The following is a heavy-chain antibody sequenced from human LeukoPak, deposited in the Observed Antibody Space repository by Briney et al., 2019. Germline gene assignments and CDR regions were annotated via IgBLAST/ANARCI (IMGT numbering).Heavy chain of an antibody. D-gene: IGHD1-1*01. CDR2: INPNIGAT. CDR1: GYTFTDYY. V-gene: IGHV1-2*02. J-gene: IGHJ4*02. CDR3: AREGRDFGPHKLAGFDC. Sequence: GASVKVSCKTSGYTFTDYYIHWVRQAPGQGLEWMGWINPNIGATNYVQEFQGRVTMTRDTSVTTAYMELSGLRSDDTAVYYCAREGRDFGPHKLAGFDCWGQGTLVTVSS.